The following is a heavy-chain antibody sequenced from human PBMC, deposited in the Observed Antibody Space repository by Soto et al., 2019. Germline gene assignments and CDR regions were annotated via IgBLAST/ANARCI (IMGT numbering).Heavy chain of an antibody. CDR3: AKGYYYDSTGYSSLRESSFDY. CDR1: GFTFSNYA. D-gene: IGHD3-22*01. CDR2: ISGSGTST. Sequence: GGSLRLSCAASGFTFSNYAMSWVRQAPGKGLEWVSGISGSGTSTYYADSVKGRFTISRDNSKNGLSLQMDSLRAEDTAVYYCAKGYYYDSTGYSSLRESSFDYWGQGTLVTVSS. J-gene: IGHJ4*02. V-gene: IGHV3-23*01.